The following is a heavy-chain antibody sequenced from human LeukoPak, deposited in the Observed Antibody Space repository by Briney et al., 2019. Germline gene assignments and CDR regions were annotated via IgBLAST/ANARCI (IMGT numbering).Heavy chain of an antibody. J-gene: IGHJ4*02. V-gene: IGHV3-64D*06. CDR1: GFTFVHYA. Sequence: GGSLRLSCSASGFTFVHYAMNWVRQAPGKGPEYVSSISTDGGRTYYADSVEGRFTISRDNSKNTVSLQMTSLTIEDSRVYYCVKDQVTSMINKDFDHWGRGTLVTVSS. D-gene: IGHD5-18*01. CDR2: ISTDGGRT. CDR3: VKDQVTSMINKDFDH.